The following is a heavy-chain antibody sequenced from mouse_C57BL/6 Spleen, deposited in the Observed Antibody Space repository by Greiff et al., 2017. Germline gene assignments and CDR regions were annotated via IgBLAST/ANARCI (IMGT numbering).Heavy chain of an antibody. D-gene: IGHD1-1*01. V-gene: IGHV14-3*01. CDR3: ARGDGSSYLWFAY. CDR1: GFNIKNTY. CDR2: IDPANGNT. J-gene: IGHJ3*01. Sequence: EVMLVESVAELVRPGASVKLSCTASGFNIKNTYMHWVKQRPEQGLEWIGRIDPANGNTKYAPKFQGKATITADTSSNTAYLQLSSLTSEDTAIYYCARGDGSSYLWFAYWGQGTLVTVSA.